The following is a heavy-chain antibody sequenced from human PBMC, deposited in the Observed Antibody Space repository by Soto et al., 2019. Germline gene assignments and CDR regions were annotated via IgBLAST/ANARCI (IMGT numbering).Heavy chain of an antibody. J-gene: IGHJ6*02. CDR1: GGTFSSYA. Sequence: SVKVSCKASGGTFSSYAISWVRQAPGQGLEWMGGIIPIFGTANYAQKYQGRVTITADESTSTAYMELSSLRSEDTAVYYCARVPYSSGWYDYYYGMDVWGQGTTVTVSS. V-gene: IGHV1-69*13. CDR3: ARVPYSSGWYDYYYGMDV. CDR2: IIPIFGTA. D-gene: IGHD6-19*01.